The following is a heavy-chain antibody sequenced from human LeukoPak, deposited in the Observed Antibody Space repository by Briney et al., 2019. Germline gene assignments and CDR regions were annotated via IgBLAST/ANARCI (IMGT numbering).Heavy chain of an antibody. CDR1: GFTFSSYG. D-gene: IGHD3-16*01. V-gene: IGHV3-30*02. Sequence: GGSLRLSCAASGFTFSSYGMHWVRQTPDKGLEWVAFIRLDGSSKYYADSVRGRFTISRDNSKNTLYLQMNSLKTEDTAVYYCTTDPANLMITFGGVFNYWGQGTLVTVSS. CDR2: IRLDGSSK. CDR3: TTDPANLMITFGGVFNY. J-gene: IGHJ4*02.